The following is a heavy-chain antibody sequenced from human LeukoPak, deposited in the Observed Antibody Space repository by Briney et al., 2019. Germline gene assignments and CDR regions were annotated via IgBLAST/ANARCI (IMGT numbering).Heavy chain of an antibody. CDR1: GFTFDDYG. D-gene: IGHD3-16*02. Sequence: GGSLRLSCAASGFTFDDYGMSWVRQAPGKGLEWVSGINGNGGTTGYVDSVKGRFTISRDNAKNCLYLQMNSLRAEDTALYYCARAIYAWGSYRPWDYWGQGTLVTVSS. CDR3: ARAIYAWGSYRPWDY. J-gene: IGHJ4*02. CDR2: INGNGGTT. V-gene: IGHV3-20*04.